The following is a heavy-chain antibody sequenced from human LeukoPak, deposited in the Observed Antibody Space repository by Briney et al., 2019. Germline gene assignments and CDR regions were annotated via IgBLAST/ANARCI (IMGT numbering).Heavy chain of an antibody. Sequence: GGSLRLSCAASGFTFSSYSMNWVRQAPGKGLEWVSSISSSSSYIYYADSVKGRFTISRDNAKNSLYLQMNSLRAEDTAVCYCARDRAKYQLLSAGYFDYWGQGTLVTVSS. CDR2: ISSSSSYI. CDR3: ARDRAKYQLLSAGYFDY. V-gene: IGHV3-21*01. J-gene: IGHJ4*02. CDR1: GFTFSSYS. D-gene: IGHD2-2*01.